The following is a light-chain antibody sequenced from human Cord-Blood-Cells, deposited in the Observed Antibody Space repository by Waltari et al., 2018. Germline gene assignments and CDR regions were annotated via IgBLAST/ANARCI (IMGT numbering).Light chain of an antibody. Sequence: QSVLTQPPSVSGAPGQRVTIPSTGSSSNIGAGYDVHWYQQLPGTAPKLLIYGNSNRPSGVPDRFSGSKSGTSASLAITGLQAEDEADYYCQSYDSSLSGWVFGGGTKLTVL. J-gene: IGLJ3*02. V-gene: IGLV1-40*01. CDR3: QSYDSSLSGWV. CDR1: SSNIGAGYD. CDR2: GNS.